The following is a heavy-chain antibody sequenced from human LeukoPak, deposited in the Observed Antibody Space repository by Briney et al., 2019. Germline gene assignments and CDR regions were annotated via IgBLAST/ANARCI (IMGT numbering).Heavy chain of an antibody. Sequence: GGSLRLSCAASGFTFSSYWMSWVRQAPGKGLEWVANIKQDGSEKYYVDSVKGRFTISRDNAKNSLYLQMNSLRAEDTAVYYCARDASHMVRGVPFDYWAREPWSPSPQ. J-gene: IGHJ4*02. CDR3: ARDASHMVRGVPFDY. CDR1: GFTFSSYW. CDR2: IKQDGSEK. D-gene: IGHD3-10*01. V-gene: IGHV3-7*01.